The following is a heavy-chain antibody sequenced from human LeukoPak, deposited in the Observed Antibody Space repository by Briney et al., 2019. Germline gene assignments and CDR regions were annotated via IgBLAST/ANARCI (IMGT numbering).Heavy chain of an antibody. CDR3: AKAFEDYGDYFDY. CDR2: ISGSGGST. V-gene: IGHV3-23*01. D-gene: IGHD4-17*01. CDR1: RFTFSSYA. J-gene: IGHJ4*02. Sequence: GGSLRLSCAASRFTFSSYAMSWVRQAPGKGLEWVSAISGSGGSTCYADSVKGRFTISRDNSKNTLYLQMNSLRAEDTAVYYCAKAFEDYGDYFDYWGQGTLVTVSP.